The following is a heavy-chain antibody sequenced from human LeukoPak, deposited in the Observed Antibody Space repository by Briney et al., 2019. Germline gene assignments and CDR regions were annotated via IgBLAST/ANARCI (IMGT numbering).Heavy chain of an antibody. J-gene: IGHJ1*01. CDR3: TRTKDGYFQN. V-gene: IGHV6-1*01. Sequence: SQTLSLTCALSGDSVSSNSAAWDWLRQSPSRGLEWLGRTYYRSKWYNDYAVSVKSRITINPDTSKNQFSLQLNSVTPEDTAVYYCTRTKDGYFQNWGQGTLVSVAS. CDR1: GDSVSSNSAA. CDR2: TYYRSKWYN.